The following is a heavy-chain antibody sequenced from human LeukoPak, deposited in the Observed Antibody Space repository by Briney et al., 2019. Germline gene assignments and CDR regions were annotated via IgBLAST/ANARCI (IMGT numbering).Heavy chain of an antibody. CDR3: ATYVRGDFDY. CDR1: GFTFSSYA. Sequence: TGGSLRLSCAPSGFTFSSYAMSWVRQAPGKGLEWVSTISGGGGSTWYADSVKGRFTISRDNSKNTLYLQLSSLRADDTAVYYCATYVRGDFDYWGQGTLVTVSS. V-gene: IGHV3-23*01. J-gene: IGHJ4*02. D-gene: IGHD3-10*02. CDR2: ISGGGGST.